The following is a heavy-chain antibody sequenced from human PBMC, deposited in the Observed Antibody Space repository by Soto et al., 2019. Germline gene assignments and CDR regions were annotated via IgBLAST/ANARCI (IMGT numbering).Heavy chain of an antibody. CDR3: ARDRTGTRGAGPHYYYYYGMDV. CDR1: GGTFSSYA. V-gene: IGHV1-69*13. J-gene: IGHJ6*02. CDR2: IIPIFGTA. D-gene: IGHD1-1*01. Sequence: ASVKVSCKASGGTFSSYAISWVRQAPGQGLEWMGGIIPIFGTANYAQKFQGRVTITADESTSTAYMELSSLRSEDTAVYYCARDRTGTRGAGPHYYYYYGMDVWGQGTTVTVSS.